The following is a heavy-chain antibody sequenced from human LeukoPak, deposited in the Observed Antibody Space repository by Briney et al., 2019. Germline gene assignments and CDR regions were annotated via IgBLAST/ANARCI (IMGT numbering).Heavy chain of an antibody. CDR2: ISSSGSTI. Sequence: PGGSLRLSCAASGFTFSDYYMSWIRQAPGKGLEWVSYISSSGSTIYYADSVKGRFTISRDNAKNSLYLQMNSLRAEDTAVYYCARQKPPSSSSLSLFSFIIEDWGQGTLVTVSS. CDR1: GFTFSDYY. J-gene: IGHJ4*02. CDR3: ARQKPPSSSSLSLFSFIIED. V-gene: IGHV3-11*01. D-gene: IGHD6-13*01.